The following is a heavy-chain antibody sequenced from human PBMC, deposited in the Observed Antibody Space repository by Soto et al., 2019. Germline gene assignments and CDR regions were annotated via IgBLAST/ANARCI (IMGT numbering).Heavy chain of an antibody. D-gene: IGHD3-10*01. CDR3: ARILEITMVRGP. CDR1: GFALSDARMG. V-gene: IGHV2-26*01. J-gene: IGHJ5*02. CDR2: IFSNDAK. Sequence: QVTLKASGPVLVKPTETLTLTCTVSGFALSDARMGVSWIRQPPGKALEWLAHIFSNDAKFYSTSLKSRLTISMDTSKSQVVLTMTNMDPVDTATYYCARILEITMVRGPWGQGTLVTVSS.